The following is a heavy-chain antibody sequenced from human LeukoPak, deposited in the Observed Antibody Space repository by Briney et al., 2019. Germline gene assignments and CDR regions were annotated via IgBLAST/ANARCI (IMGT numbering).Heavy chain of an antibody. CDR3: ARIAGYSSHFDY. V-gene: IGHV3-23*01. J-gene: IGHJ4*02. D-gene: IGHD5-18*01. CDR1: GFTFSTYV. Sequence: GGSLRLSCAASGFTFSTYVMSWVRQAPGKGLEYLSLITGNGDNTYYADSVKGRFTISRDNSKTTLYLQMNSLRVEDTAVYYCARIAGYSSHFDYWGQGTLVTVSS. CDR2: ITGNGDNT.